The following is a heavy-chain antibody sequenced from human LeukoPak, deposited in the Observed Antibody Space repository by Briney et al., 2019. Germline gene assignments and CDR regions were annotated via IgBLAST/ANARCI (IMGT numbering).Heavy chain of an antibody. V-gene: IGHV4-34*01. CDR3: ARANYYDSSGYSY. CDR1: GGSFSGYY. D-gene: IGHD3-22*01. J-gene: IGHJ4*02. CDR2: INHSGST. Sequence: NPSETLSLTCAGYGGSFSGYYWSWIRQPPGKGLEWIGEINHSGSTNYNPSLKSRVTISVDTSKNQFSLKLSSVTAADTAVYYCARANYYDSSGYSYWGQGTLVNVSS.